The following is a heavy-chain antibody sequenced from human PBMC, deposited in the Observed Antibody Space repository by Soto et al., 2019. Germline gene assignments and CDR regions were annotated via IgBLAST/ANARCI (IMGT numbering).Heavy chain of an antibody. D-gene: IGHD1-26*01. Sequence: QVQLVQSGAEVKKPGSSVKVSCKASGGTFSSYSINWVRQAPGQGLECMGEIIPIFGTANYAQKFQGRVTITADESTSTAYMELSSLRSEDTAVYYCARDGGRHSGGVDYWGHGTLVTVSS. V-gene: IGHV1-69*01. CDR2: IIPIFGTA. CDR3: ARDGGRHSGGVDY. CDR1: GGTFSSYS. J-gene: IGHJ4*01.